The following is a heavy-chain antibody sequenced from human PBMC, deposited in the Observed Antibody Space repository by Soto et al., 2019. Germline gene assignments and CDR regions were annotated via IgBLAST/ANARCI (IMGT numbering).Heavy chain of an antibody. V-gene: IGHV2-5*01. D-gene: IGHD3-3*01. CDR2: IYWNDDK. J-gene: IGHJ3*02. Sequence: SGPTLVNPTQTLTLTYTFSGFSLSTSGVGVGWIRQPPGKALEWLALIYWNDDKRYSPSLKSRLTITKDTSKNQVVLTMTNMDPVDTATYYCAHSTYYDFWSGYYPRARAFDIWGQGTMVTVSS. CDR3: AHSTYYDFWSGYYPRARAFDI. CDR1: GFSLSTSGVG.